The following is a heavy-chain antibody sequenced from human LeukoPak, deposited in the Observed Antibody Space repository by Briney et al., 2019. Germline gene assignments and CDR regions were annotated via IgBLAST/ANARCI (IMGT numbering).Heavy chain of an antibody. J-gene: IGHJ5*02. Sequence: GGSLRLSCAASGFTFSSYWMRWVRQAPGKGLVWVSRVNTDGSSTSYADSVKGRFTISRDNAKDTLYLQMNSLRAEDTAVYYCATAGYCSSTSCVNPWGQGTLVTVSS. D-gene: IGHD2-2*01. CDR2: VNTDGSST. CDR1: GFTFSSYW. V-gene: IGHV3-74*01. CDR3: ATAGYCSSTSCVNP.